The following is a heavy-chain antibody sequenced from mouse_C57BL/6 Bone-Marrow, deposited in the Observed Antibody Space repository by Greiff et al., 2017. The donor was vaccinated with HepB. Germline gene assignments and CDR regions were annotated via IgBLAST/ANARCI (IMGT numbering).Heavy chain of an antibody. CDR2: IHPNSGST. Sequence: QVQLQQPGAELVKPGASVKLSCKASGYTFTSYWMHWVKQRPGQGLEWIGMIHPNSGSTNYNEKFKSKATLTVDKSSSTAYMQLSILTSEDSAVYYCARVVTRYVDVWGTGTTVTVSS. CDR1: GYTFTSYW. D-gene: IGHD2-5*01. V-gene: IGHV1-64*01. CDR3: ARVVTRYVDV. J-gene: IGHJ1*03.